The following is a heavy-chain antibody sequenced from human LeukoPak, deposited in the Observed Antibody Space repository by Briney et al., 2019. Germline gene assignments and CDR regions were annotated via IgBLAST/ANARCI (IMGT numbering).Heavy chain of an antibody. V-gene: IGHV1-2*02. CDR2: INPNSGGT. CDR3: AREIAVAGGTFDY. CDR1: GYTFTCYY. J-gene: IGHJ4*02. D-gene: IGHD6-19*01. Sequence: ASVTVSCKASGYTFTCYYMHWVRQAPGQGLEWMGWINPNSGGTDYAQKFQGRVTMTRDTSISTAYMELSRLRSDDTAVYYCAREIAVAGGTFDYWGQGTLVTVSS.